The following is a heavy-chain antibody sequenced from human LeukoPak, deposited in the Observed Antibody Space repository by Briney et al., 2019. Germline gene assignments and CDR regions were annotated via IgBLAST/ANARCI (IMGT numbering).Heavy chain of an antibody. J-gene: IGHJ4*02. CDR1: GFTFRNYV. CDR2: TSSDLNVK. CDR3: AREGYYGSGSPPSLYFDY. Sequence: GGSLRLSCATSGFTFRNYVIHWVRQAPGKGLEWVAVTSSDLNVKLYADSVKGRFTISRDNSRSTLYLQMNSLRPEDTAIYYCAREGYYGSGSPPSLYFDYWGQGTLVTVSS. D-gene: IGHD3-10*01. V-gene: IGHV3-30-3*01.